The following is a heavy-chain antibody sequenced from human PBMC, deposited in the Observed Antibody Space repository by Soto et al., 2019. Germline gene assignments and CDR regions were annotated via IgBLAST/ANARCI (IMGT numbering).Heavy chain of an antibody. Sequence: ASVKVSCKASGYTFTSYGISWVRQAPGQGLEWMGWISAYNGNTNYAQKLQGRVTMTTDTSTSTAYMELRSLRSDHTAVYYCARDPPITMIVVARAFDIWGQGTMVTVSS. CDR1: GYTFTSYG. J-gene: IGHJ3*02. CDR2: ISAYNGNT. D-gene: IGHD3-22*01. CDR3: ARDPPITMIVVARAFDI. V-gene: IGHV1-18*04.